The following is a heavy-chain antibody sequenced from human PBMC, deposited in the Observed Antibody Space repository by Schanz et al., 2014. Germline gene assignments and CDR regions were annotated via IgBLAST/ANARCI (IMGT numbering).Heavy chain of an antibody. J-gene: IGHJ4*02. D-gene: IGHD3-10*01. CDR2: IWYDENNK. Sequence: QLVESGGGVVQFGRSLRLSCVASGFTFSSYGMHWVRQAPGKGLEWVAVIWYDENNKYYADSVKGRFTMSRDNSKNTLYLQMNSLRAEDTAVYYCARANYRRKINFDYWGRGTLVTVSS. CDR1: GFTFSSYG. CDR3: ARANYRRKINFDY. V-gene: IGHV3-33*01.